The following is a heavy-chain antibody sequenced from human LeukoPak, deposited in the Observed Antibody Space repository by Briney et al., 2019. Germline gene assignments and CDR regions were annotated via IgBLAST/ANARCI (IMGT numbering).Heavy chain of an antibody. CDR2: IWYDGSNK. D-gene: IGHD3-16*02. V-gene: IGHV3-33*06. Sequence: PGGSLRLSCAASGFTFSSYGMHWVRQAPGKGLEWVAVIWYDGSNKYYADSVKGRFTISRDNSKNTLYLQMNSLRAEDTAVYYCAKDTYYDYVWGSYPDQRGDHYWGQGTLVTVSS. CDR3: AKDTYYDYVWGSYPDQRGDHY. CDR1: GFTFSSYG. J-gene: IGHJ4*02.